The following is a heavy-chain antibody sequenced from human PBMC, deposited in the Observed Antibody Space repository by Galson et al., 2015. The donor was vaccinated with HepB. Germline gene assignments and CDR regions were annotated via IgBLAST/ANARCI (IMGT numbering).Heavy chain of an antibody. CDR3: TRPGYGSSWFLDYSHGMDI. D-gene: IGHD6-13*01. CDR1: GFTFSGSG. CDR2: IRNRANNYAT. V-gene: IGHV3-73*01. Sequence: SLRLSCEASGFTFSGSGIHWVRLASGKGLEWVGQIRNRANNYATAYAASVRGRFTVSRDDSKNTAYLQMNSLKTEDTAVYYCTRPGYGSSWFLDYSHGMDIWGQGTTVIVS. J-gene: IGHJ6*02.